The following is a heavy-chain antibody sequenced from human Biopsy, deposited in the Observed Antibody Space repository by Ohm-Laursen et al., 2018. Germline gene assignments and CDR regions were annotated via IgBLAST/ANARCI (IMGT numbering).Heavy chain of an antibody. J-gene: IGHJ3*01. Sequence: GTLSLTCSVSGDSISSSTYYWGWIRQPPGKGLEWIGTIRNTYFRTSLKSRVTMSVDTSKNQFSLRLRSVTAADTAMYYGASVVLGPTNDAFDLWGQGTMVVVSS. CDR3: ASVVLGPTNDAFDL. V-gene: IGHV4-39*07. CDR1: GDSISSSTYY. CDR2: IRNT. D-gene: IGHD3-22*01.